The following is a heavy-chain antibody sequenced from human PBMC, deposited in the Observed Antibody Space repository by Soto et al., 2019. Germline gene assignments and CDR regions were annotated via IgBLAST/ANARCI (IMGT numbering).Heavy chain of an antibody. D-gene: IGHD3-9*01. J-gene: IGHJ6*02. CDR3: ARHLTGYYPYYYYYGMDV. V-gene: IGHV4-59*01. Sequence: SETLSLTCTVSGGSISSYYWSWIRQPPGKELEWIGYIYYSGSTNYNPSLKSRVTISVDTSKNQFSLKLSSVTAADTAVYYCARHLTGYYPYYYYYGMDVWGQGTTVTVSS. CDR2: IYYSGST. CDR1: GGSISSYY.